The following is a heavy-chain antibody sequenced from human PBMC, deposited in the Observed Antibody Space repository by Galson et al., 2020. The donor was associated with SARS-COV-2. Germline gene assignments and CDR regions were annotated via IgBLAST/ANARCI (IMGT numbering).Heavy chain of an antibody. Sequence: SETLSLTCAVSGGSISSYYWSWVRQPPGKGLEWIGYIYYNGKTNYNPSLKSRVTISVDTSKNQFSLNLYSVTAADTALDYCARGGSRDYTSSSLDYWGQGILVTVSS. CDR1: GGSISSYY. D-gene: IGHD4-17*01. CDR3: ARGGSRDYTSSSLDY. V-gene: IGHV4-59*08. CDR2: IYYNGKT. J-gene: IGHJ4*02.